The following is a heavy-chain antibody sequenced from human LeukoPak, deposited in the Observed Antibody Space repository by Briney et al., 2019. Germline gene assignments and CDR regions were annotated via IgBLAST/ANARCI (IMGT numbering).Heavy chain of an antibody. CDR2: IYYSGST. D-gene: IGHD3-22*01. CDR3: ARGKTYYDISKDAFDI. Sequence: LETLSLTCTVSGGSISSYYWSWIRQPPGKGLEWIGYIYYSGSTNYNPSLKSRVTISVDTSKNQFSLKPSSVTAADTAVYYCARGKTYYDISKDAFDIWGQGTMVTVSS. CDR1: GGSISSYY. V-gene: IGHV4-59*01. J-gene: IGHJ3*02.